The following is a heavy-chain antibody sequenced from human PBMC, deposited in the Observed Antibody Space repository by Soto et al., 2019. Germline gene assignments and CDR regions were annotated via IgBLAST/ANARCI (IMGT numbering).Heavy chain of an antibody. D-gene: IGHD3-22*01. Sequence: EVDLVESGGGLVQSGGSLRLSCAASGFTFRNYGMNWVRQAPGKGLERVSYIGIGSSTKYYADSVKGRFTISRYNAKNSLYLQMNSLRAEDTAVYYCARDQLYYNDISGRPLNAFDVWGQGTMVTVSS. J-gene: IGHJ3*01. V-gene: IGHV3-48*01. CDR1: GFTFRNYG. CDR3: ARDQLYYNDISGRPLNAFDV. CDR2: IGIGSSTK.